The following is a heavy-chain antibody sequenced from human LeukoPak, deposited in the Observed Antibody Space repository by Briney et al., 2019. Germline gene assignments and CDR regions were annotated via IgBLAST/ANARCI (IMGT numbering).Heavy chain of an antibody. D-gene: IGHD4-23*01. CDR3: ARDRGYSSFYY. Sequence: GGSLRLSCEASAFTFSSYWMSWVRQAPGKGLEWVANIKEDGSEINYVDSVKGRFTISRDNAKNSLFLQMNSLRVEDTAVYYCARDRGYSSFYYWGQGTLVTVSS. J-gene: IGHJ4*02. V-gene: IGHV3-7*01. CDR2: IKEDGSEI. CDR1: AFTFSSYW.